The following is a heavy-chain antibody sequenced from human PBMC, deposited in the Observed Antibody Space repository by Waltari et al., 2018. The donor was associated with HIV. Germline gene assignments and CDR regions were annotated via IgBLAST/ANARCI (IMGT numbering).Heavy chain of an antibody. D-gene: IGHD3-22*01. Sequence: QITLKESGPTLVKPKQTLTLTCTFSGFSLSTSGVGVGWIRQPPGKALEWLTVIYWNDDQRYSPSLKSRLTIAKDTSKNQVVLTMTNMDTVDTATYYCAHTGPTYYYQTSGYYYFDYWGQGARVTVSS. V-gene: IGHV2-5*01. CDR1: GFSLSTSGVG. J-gene: IGHJ4*02. CDR2: IYWNDDQ. CDR3: AHTGPTYYYQTSGYYYFDY.